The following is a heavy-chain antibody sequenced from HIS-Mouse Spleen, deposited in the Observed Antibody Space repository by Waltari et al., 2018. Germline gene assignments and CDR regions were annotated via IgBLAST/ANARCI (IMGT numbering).Heavy chain of an antibody. CDR3: ARWELLYFDY. CDR2: IKQDGSEK. D-gene: IGHD1-26*01. CDR1: GFTFSLYW. J-gene: IGHJ4*02. Sequence: EVQLVESGGGLVQPGGSLRLSCAASGFTFSLYWMIWVRQAPGKGREWVANIKQDGSEKYYVDSVKGRFTISRDNAKNSLYLQMNSLRAEDTAVYYCARWELLYFDYWGQGTLVTVSS. V-gene: IGHV3-7*01.